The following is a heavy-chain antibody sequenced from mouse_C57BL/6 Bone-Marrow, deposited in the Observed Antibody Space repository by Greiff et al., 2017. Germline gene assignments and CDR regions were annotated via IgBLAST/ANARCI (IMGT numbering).Heavy chain of an antibody. J-gene: IGHJ3*01. CDR2: ICSGGSYT. CDR1: GFTFSSYG. CDR3: ARFYYDYSLFAY. Sequence: EVKLVESGGDLVKPGGSLKLSCAASGFTFSSYGMSWVRQTPDKRLEWVASICSGGSYTYYPDRVKGRVTIARDNAKNTLYLQMSSLKSEDTAMYYGARFYYDYSLFAYWGQGTLVTVSA. D-gene: IGHD2-4*01. V-gene: IGHV5-6*01.